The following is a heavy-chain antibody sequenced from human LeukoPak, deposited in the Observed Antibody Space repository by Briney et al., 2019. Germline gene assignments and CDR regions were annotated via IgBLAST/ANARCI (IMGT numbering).Heavy chain of an antibody. CDR3: ATGVVVTDMRFDY. CDR2: IYYSGST. Sequence: SETLSLTCTVSGGSISSYYWSWIRQPPGKGLEWIGYIYYSGSTNYNPSLKSRVTISVDTSKNQFSLKVNSVTAADTAVYYCATGVVVTDMRFDYWGQGILVTVSS. V-gene: IGHV4-59*08. CDR1: GGSISSYY. D-gene: IGHD2-21*02. J-gene: IGHJ4*02.